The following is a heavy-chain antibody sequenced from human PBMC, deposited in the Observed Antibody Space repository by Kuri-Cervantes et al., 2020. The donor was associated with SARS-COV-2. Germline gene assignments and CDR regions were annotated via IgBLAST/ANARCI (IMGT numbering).Heavy chain of an antibody. Sequence: GGSLRLSCAASGFTFDDYGMSWVRQAPGKGLEWVSGINWNGGSTGYADSVKGRFTISRDNAKNSLYLQMNSLRAEDTALYYCARPRYGDYDGAFDIWGQGTMVTVSS. CDR1: GFTFDDYG. CDR3: ARPRYGDYDGAFDI. CDR2: INWNGGST. V-gene: IGHV3-20*04. D-gene: IGHD4-17*01. J-gene: IGHJ3*02.